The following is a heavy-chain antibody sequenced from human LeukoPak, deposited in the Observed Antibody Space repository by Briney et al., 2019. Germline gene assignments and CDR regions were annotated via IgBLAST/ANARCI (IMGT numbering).Heavy chain of an antibody. V-gene: IGHV3-23*01. CDR3: AKSVSSGYNYPFDP. CDR1: GFTFAGYT. CDR2: IGASGGST. J-gene: IGHJ5*02. Sequence: PGGSLRLSCVASGFTFAGYTMNWVRQAPGKGLEWVSGIGASGGSTFYADSVKGRFTISRDNSKNTVYLQLNSLRAEDTAVYYCAKSVSSGYNYPFDPWGQGTLVTVSS. D-gene: IGHD2-2*02.